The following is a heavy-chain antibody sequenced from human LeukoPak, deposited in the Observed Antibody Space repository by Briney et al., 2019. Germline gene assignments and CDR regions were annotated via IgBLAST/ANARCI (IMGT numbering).Heavy chain of an antibody. CDR3: ARETAVAGSYFDY. V-gene: IGHV3-74*01. J-gene: IGHJ4*02. CDR1: GFTFSSYW. D-gene: IGHD6-19*01. CDR2: INTDGSST. Sequence: PGGSLRLSCAASGFTFSSYWMHWARQAPGKGLVWVSRINTDGSSTTYADSVKGRFTISRDNAKNTLYLQMNSLRAEDTAVYYCARETAVAGSYFDYWGQGTLVTVSS.